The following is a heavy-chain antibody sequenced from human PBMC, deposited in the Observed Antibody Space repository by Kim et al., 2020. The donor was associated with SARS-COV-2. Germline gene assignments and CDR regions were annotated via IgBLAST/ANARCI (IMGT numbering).Heavy chain of an antibody. D-gene: IGHD5-12*01. CDR1: GFTFSSYE. J-gene: IGHJ6*02. CDR3: AVEMATYYYYYYGMDV. CDR2: ISSSGSTI. V-gene: IGHV3-48*03. Sequence: GGSLRLSCAASGFTFSSYEMNWVRQAPGKGLEWVSYISSSGSTIYYADSVNGRFTISRDNAKNSLYLQMNSLRAEDTAVYYCAVEMATYYYYYYGMDVWGQGTMVTVAS.